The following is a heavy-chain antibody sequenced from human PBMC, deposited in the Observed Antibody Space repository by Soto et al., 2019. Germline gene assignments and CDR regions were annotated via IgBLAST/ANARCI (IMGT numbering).Heavy chain of an antibody. CDR2: ISWNSGSI. Sequence: SLRLSVAASGFTFDDFAMHWVRQAPGKGLEWVSGISWNSGSIGYADSVKGRFTISRDNAKNSLYLQMNSLRAEDTALYYRAKDIAVATSYYYYGMDVWGQGTTVTDS. J-gene: IGHJ6*02. CDR1: GFTFDDFA. V-gene: IGHV3-9*01. D-gene: IGHD6-19*01. CDR3: AKDIAVATSYYYYGMDV.